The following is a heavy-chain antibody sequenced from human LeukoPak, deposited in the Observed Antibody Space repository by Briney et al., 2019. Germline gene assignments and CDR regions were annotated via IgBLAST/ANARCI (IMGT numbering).Heavy chain of an antibody. J-gene: IGHJ4*02. D-gene: IGHD3-3*01. CDR2: ISGSGGST. CDR1: GFTFSSYA. CDR3: AKPYYDFWSGWD. V-gene: IGHV3-23*01. Sequence: GGSLRLSCAASGFTFSSYAMSWVRQAPGKGLEWVSAISGSGGSTYYADSVKGRFTISRDNSRNTQYLQMNSLRAEDTAVYYCAKPYYDFWSGWDWGQGTLVTVSS.